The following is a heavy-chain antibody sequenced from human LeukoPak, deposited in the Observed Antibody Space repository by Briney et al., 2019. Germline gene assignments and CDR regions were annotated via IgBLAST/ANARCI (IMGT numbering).Heavy chain of an antibody. CDR3: ARQEMATIHFDY. CDR1: GGSISSYY. CDR2: IYYSGST. J-gene: IGHJ4*02. Sequence: SETLSLTCTVSGGSISSYYWSWMRQPPGKGLEGVGYIYYSGSTNYNPSLKSRVTISVDRSKNQFSLKLISVTAADPAVYYCARQEMATIHFDYWGQGTLVTVSS. D-gene: IGHD5-24*01. V-gene: IGHV4-59*08.